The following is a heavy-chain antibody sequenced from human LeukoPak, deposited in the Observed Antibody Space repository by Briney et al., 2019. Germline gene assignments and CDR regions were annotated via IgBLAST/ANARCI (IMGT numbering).Heavy chain of an antibody. V-gene: IGHV4-34*01. J-gene: IGHJ5*02. CDR1: GGSISSYY. CDR3: ARGPYSSGHPRNWFDP. D-gene: IGHD6-19*01. CDR2: INHSGST. Sequence: SETLSLTCTVSGGSISSYYWSWIRQPPGKGLEWIGEINHSGSTNYNPSLKSRVTISVDTSKNQFSLKLSSVTAADTAVYYCARGPYSSGHPRNWFDPWGQGTLVTVSS.